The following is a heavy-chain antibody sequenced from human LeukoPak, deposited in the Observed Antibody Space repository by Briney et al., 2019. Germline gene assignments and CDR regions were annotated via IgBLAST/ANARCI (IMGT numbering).Heavy chain of an antibody. J-gene: IGHJ5*02. D-gene: IGHD3-22*01. CDR2: MNPNSGNT. V-gene: IGHV1-8*03. CDR3: ARSITMRGRNKGVWFDP. Sequence: ASVKVSCKASGYTFTSYDINWVRQATGQGLEWMGWMNPNSGNTGYAQKFQGRVTITRNISISTAYMELSSLRSEDTAVYYCARSITMRGRNKGVWFDPWGQGTLVTVSS. CDR1: GYTFTSYD.